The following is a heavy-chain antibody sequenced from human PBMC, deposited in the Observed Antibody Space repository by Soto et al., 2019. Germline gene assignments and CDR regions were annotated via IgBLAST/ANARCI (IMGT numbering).Heavy chain of an antibody. J-gene: IGHJ4*02. CDR2: IYWDDDK. V-gene: IGHV2-5*02. CDR1: GFSLSTSGVG. Sequence: QITLKESGHPLVKPTQTLTLTCTFSGFSLSTSGVGVGWIRQPPGKALEWLALIYWDDDKRYSPSLKSRLTITKDTSKNQVVLTMTNMAPVDTATYYCARTPTDRILDYGGQGTLVTVSS. CDR3: ARTPTDRILDY. D-gene: IGHD2-15*01.